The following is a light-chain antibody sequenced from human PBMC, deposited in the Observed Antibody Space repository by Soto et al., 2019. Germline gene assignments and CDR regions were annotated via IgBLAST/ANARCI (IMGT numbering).Light chain of an antibody. CDR2: TTS. J-gene: IGKJ1*01. V-gene: IGKV3-20*01. Sequence: DIVLTQSPGTLSLSPGERATLSCRATQSVGSYLAWYQQKPGQAPRLLIYTTSNSATDIPDRFSGSGSGTDFTLTISRLEPEDVAVYYCQHYGRSPWTFGQGTKVEIK. CDR3: QHYGRSPWT. CDR1: QSVGSY.